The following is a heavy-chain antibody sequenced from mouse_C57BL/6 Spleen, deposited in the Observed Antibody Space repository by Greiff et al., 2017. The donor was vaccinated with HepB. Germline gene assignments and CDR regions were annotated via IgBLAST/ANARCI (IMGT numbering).Heavy chain of an antibody. J-gene: IGHJ3*01. CDR1: GYTFTDYE. Sequence: QVQLQQSGAELVRPGASVTLSCKASGYTFTDYEMHWVKQTPVHGLEWIGAIDPETGGTAYNQKFKGKAILTADKSFSTAYMELRSLTSEDSAVYYCTRELMFAYWGQGTLVTVSA. CDR3: TRELMFAY. V-gene: IGHV1-15*01. CDR2: IDPETGGT.